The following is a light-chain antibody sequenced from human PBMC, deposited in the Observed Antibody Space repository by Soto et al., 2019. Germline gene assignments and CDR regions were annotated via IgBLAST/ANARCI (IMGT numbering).Light chain of an antibody. CDR3: QQYYSTPTWT. V-gene: IGKV4-1*01. J-gene: IGKJ1*01. Sequence: DIVMTQSPDSLAVSLGERATINCKSSQSVLYSSNNKNYLAWYQQKPGQPPKLLIYWASSRESGIPDRFSGSRTGTDIPITIKRLHAEDMAVYYCQQYYSTPTWTFGQGTKVEIK. CDR2: WAS. CDR1: QSVLYSSNNKNY.